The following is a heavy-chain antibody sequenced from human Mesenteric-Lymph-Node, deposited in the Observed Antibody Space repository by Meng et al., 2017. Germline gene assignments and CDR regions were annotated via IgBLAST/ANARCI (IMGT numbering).Heavy chain of an antibody. Sequence: PPPQRGAGLLKPSATVSLPRAVYGGSFSDYYWTWIRQPPVTGLEWIGEINHSGSTNYNPSLKSRVTISVDTSKNQFSLKLSSVTAADTAVYYCARVKVLWFGEPYYFDYWGQGTLVTVSS. V-gene: IGHV4-34*01. CDR1: GGSFSDYY. J-gene: IGHJ4*02. CDR3: ARVKVLWFGEPYYFDY. CDR2: INHSGST. D-gene: IGHD3-10*01.